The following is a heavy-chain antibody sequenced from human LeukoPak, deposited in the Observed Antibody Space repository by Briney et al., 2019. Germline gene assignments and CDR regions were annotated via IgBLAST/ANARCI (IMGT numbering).Heavy chain of an antibody. CDR2: ISGGGGST. D-gene: IGHD3-22*01. Sequence: GGSLRLSCAASGFTFSNFAMSWVRQAPGKGLEWVSGISGGGGSTYYADSVKGRFTISRDNSKNTLYLQMNSLRAEDTAVYYCAKGSGKYYYGSSGYYYLTFDYWGQGTLVTVSS. CDR3: AKGSGKYYYGSSGYYYLTFDY. J-gene: IGHJ4*02. V-gene: IGHV3-23*01. CDR1: GFTFSNFA.